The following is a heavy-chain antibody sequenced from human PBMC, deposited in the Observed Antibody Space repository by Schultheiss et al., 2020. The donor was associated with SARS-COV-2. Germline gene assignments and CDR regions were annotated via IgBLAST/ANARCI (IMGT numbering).Heavy chain of an antibody. V-gene: IGHV4-34*01. CDR1: GESFSGYY. Sequence: SETLSLTCAVYGESFSGYYWRWIRQPPGKGLEWIGEITHSGSTKFNPSLKSRVTISVDTSKNQFSLKLSSVTAADTAVYYCARGPKYSYGFYYYYGMDVWGQGTTVTVSS. J-gene: IGHJ6*02. D-gene: IGHD5-18*01. CDR3: ARGPKYSYGFYYYYGMDV. CDR2: ITHSGST.